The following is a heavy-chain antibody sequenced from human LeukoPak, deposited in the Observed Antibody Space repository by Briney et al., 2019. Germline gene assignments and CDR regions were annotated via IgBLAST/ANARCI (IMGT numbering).Heavy chain of an antibody. CDR2: INQDGSEK. V-gene: IGHV3-7*01. CDR1: GFTFSTFW. J-gene: IGHJ4*02. Sequence: GGSLRLSCAASGFTFSTFWMSWVRQAPGKGLEWVAHINQDGSEKYYVDSVKGRFTVSRDNAKNSLYLQMNNLRVEDTAIYYCAREGVSTVTSILVVISFDYWGQGALVTVSS. CDR3: AREGVSTVTSILVVISFDY. D-gene: IGHD3-22*01.